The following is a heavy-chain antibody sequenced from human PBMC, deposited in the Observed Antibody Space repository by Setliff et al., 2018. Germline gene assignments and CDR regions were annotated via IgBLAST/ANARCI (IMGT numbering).Heavy chain of an antibody. CDR1: GGSISSYY. V-gene: IGHV4-59*01. J-gene: IGHJ4*02. CDR3: ARETTAWGYVDTAMVTFIDQ. D-gene: IGHD5-18*01. Sequence: SETLSLTCTVSGGSISSYYWSWIRQPPGKGLEWIGYVYSSGITNYNPSLKSRVTMSVDTSKNQFSLKLSSVTAADTAVYYCARETTAWGYVDTAMVTFIDQWGQGTLVTVSS. CDR2: VYSSGIT.